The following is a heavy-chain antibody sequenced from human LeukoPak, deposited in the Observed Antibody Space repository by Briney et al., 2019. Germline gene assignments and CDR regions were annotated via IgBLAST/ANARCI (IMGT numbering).Heavy chain of an antibody. J-gene: IGHJ4*02. CDR3: AKDLGYCSGGSCYSSDYFDY. V-gene: IGHV3-30*02. Sequence: GGSLRLSCAAAGFTFSSYGMHWVRQAPGKGLEWVAFIRYDGSNKYYADSVKGRFTISRDNSKNTLYLQVNSLRAEDTAVYYCAKDLGYCSGGSCYSSDYFDYWGQGTLVTVSS. CDR1: GFTFSSYG. D-gene: IGHD2-15*01. CDR2: IRYDGSNK.